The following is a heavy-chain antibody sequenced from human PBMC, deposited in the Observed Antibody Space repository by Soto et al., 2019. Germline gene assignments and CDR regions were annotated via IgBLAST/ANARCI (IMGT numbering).Heavy chain of an antibody. CDR3: ARDLNSRFDY. CDR2: IIPIFGTA. CDR1: GGTFSSYA. J-gene: IGHJ4*02. Sequence: SVKVSCKASGGTFSSYAISWVRQAPGQGLEWMGGIIPIFGTANYAQKFQGRVTINADESTSTAYLELRNLRSEDTAVFYCARDLNSRFDYWGQGTLVTVSS. D-gene: IGHD3-22*01. V-gene: IGHV1-69*13.